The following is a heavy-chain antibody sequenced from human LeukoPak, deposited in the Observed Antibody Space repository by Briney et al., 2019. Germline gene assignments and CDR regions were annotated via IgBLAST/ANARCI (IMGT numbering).Heavy chain of an antibody. V-gene: IGHV3-21*05. D-gene: IGHD5-12*01. J-gene: IGHJ4*02. Sequence: PGGSLRLSCAASGFTFSSYSMNWVRQAPGKGLEWVSYISSSSSYIYYADSVKGRFTISRDNAKNSLYLQMNSLRAEDTAVYYCARVFGGCDWATGPFDYWGQGTLVTVSS. CDR2: ISSSSSYI. CDR1: GFTFSSYS. CDR3: ARVFGGCDWATGPFDY.